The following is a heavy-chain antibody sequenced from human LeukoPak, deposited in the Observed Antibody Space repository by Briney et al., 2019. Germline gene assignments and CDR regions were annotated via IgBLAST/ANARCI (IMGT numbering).Heavy chain of an antibody. CDR1: GFTFSSYA. V-gene: IGHV3-23*01. D-gene: IGHD3-10*01. CDR2: ISGSGGST. J-gene: IGHJ4*02. CDR3: AKSGFGSVETYFDY. Sequence: GGLRLSCAASGFTFSSYAMSWVRQAPGKGLEWVSAISGSGGSTYYADSVKGGFTISRDNSKNTLYLQMNSLRAEDTAVYYCAKSGFGSVETYFDYWGQGTLVTVSS.